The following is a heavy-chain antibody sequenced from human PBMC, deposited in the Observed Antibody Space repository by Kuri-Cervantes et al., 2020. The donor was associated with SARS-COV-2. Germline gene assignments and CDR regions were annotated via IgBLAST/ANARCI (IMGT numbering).Heavy chain of an antibody. Sequence: LSLTCAASGFTFSSYAMSWVRQAPGKGLEWVSAISGSGGSTYYADSVKGRFTISRDNSKNTLYLQMNSLRAEDTAVYYCAKEKAGTTIYIFSYYYGMDVWGQGTTVTVSS. CDR1: GFTFSSYA. CDR3: AKEKAGTTIYIFSYYYGMDV. CDR2: ISGSGGST. J-gene: IGHJ6*02. V-gene: IGHV3-23*01. D-gene: IGHD1-7*01.